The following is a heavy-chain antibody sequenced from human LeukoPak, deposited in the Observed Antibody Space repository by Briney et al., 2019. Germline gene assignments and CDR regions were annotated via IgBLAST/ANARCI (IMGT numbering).Heavy chain of an antibody. D-gene: IGHD2-8*02. CDR3: AKASLVNPLTPEFDY. Sequence: GGSLRLSCAASGFTFSSYAMSWVRQAPGKGLEWVSAISGSGGSTYYADSVKGRFTISRDNSKNTLYLKMNSLRAEDTAVYYCAKASLVNPLTPEFDYWGQGTLVTVSS. CDR1: GFTFSSYA. CDR2: ISGSGGST. V-gene: IGHV3-23*01. J-gene: IGHJ4*02.